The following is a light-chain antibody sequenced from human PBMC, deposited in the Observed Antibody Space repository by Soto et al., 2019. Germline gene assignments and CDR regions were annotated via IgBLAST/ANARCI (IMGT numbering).Light chain of an antibody. CDR3: QQSYSDIRA. J-gene: IGKJ1*01. CDR1: HSISTF. V-gene: IGKV1-39*01. CDR2: AAS. Sequence: DIQMTQSPSSLSASVGDRVTITCRASHSISTFLNWYQQKPGKAPKLLIYAASNLKSGVPSRFSGSGSGTDFTLTICSLQPEDLATYYCQQSYSDIRAFGQGTTVEI.